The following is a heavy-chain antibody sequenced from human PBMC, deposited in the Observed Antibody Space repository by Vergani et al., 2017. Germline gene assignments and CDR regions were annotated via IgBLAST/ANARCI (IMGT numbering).Heavy chain of an antibody. D-gene: IGHD3-3*01. CDR1: GGTFSSYT. V-gene: IGHV1-69*08. CDR2: IIPILGIA. J-gene: IGHJ4*02. CDR3: AREPTNYDFWSGYEN. Sequence: QVQLVQSGAEVKKPGSSVKVSCKASGGTFSSYTISWVRQAPGQGLEWMGRIIPILGIANYAQKFQGRVTITADKSTSTAYMELSSLRSEDTAVYYCAREPTNYDFWSGYENWGQGTLVTVSS.